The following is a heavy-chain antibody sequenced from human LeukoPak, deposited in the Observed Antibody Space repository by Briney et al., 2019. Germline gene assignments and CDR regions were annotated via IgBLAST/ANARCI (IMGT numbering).Heavy chain of an antibody. Sequence: ASVKVSCKASGYTFTSYGISWVRQAPGQGLEWMGWISAYNGNTNYAQKLQGRVTMTTDTFTSTAYMELRSLRPEDTAVYYCARHENPNSFDIWGQGTMVTVSS. J-gene: IGHJ3*02. V-gene: IGHV1-18*01. D-gene: IGHD1-1*01. CDR1: GYTFTSYG. CDR3: ARHENPNSFDI. CDR2: ISAYNGNT.